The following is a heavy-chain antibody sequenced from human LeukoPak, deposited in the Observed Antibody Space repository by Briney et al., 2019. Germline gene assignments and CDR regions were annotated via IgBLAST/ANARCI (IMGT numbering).Heavy chain of an antibody. J-gene: IGHJ4*02. CDR3: ARVGSGYYPDY. Sequence: GGSLRLSCAASGFTFSIFWMHWVCQAPGKGLVWVSRINSDGSSTSYADSVKGRFTISRDNAKNTLYLQMNSLRAEDTAVYYCARVGSGYYPDYWGQGTLVTASS. CDR2: INSDGSST. D-gene: IGHD3-3*01. CDR1: GFTFSIFW. V-gene: IGHV3-74*01.